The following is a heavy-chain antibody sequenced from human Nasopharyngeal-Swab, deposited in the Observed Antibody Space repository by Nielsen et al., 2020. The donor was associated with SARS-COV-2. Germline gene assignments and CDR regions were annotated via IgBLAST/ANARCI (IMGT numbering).Heavy chain of an antibody. CDR3: AKQYYYDSSGYDPRSYYFDY. J-gene: IGHJ4*02. V-gene: IGHV4-39*01. CDR1: GGSISSSSYY. Sequence: SETLSLTCTVSGGSISSSSYYWGWISQPPGKGLEWIGSIYYSGSTYYNPSLKSRVTISVDTSKNQFSLKLSSVTAADTAVYYCAKQYYYDSSGYDPRSYYFDYWGQGTLVTVSS. D-gene: IGHD3-22*01. CDR2: IYYSGST.